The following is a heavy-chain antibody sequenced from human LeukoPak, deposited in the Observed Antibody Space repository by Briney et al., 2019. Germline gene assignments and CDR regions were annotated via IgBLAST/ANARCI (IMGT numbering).Heavy chain of an antibody. Sequence: SETLSLTCTVSGDSISGYYWSWTRQSPGKGLEWIANIYYSGTTNYNPSLKSRATVSVDTSKNQFSLKLSSVTAADTAFYYCARGGTYGHYWGQGTQVTVSS. CDR1: GDSISGYY. V-gene: IGHV4-59*01. D-gene: IGHD3-10*01. J-gene: IGHJ4*02. CDR3: ARGGTYGHY. CDR2: IYYSGTT.